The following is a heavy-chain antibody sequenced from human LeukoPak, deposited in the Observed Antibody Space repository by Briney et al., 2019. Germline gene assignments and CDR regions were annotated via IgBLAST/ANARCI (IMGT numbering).Heavy chain of an antibody. CDR2: ISSSSSYT. J-gene: IGHJ6*02. CDR3: ASRYCSGGSCYLVHYYYGMDV. V-gene: IGHV3-11*03. Sequence: GGSLRLSCAASGFTFSDYYMSWIRQAPGKGLEWVSYISSSSSYTNYADSVKGRFTISRDNAKNSLYLQMNSLRAEDTAVYYCASRYCSGGSCYLVHYYYGMDVWGQGTTVTVSS. D-gene: IGHD2-15*01. CDR1: GFTFSDYY.